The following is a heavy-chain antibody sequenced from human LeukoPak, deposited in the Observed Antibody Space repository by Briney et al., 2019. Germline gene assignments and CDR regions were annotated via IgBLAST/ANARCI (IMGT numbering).Heavy chain of an antibody. V-gene: IGHV1-2*02. D-gene: IGHD6-13*01. J-gene: IGHJ4*02. CDR3: ARALWEQQPFDY. CDR2: INPNSGGT. CDR1: GYTFTGYY. Sequence: ASVKVSCKASGYTFTGYYMHWVRQAPGQGLEWMGWINPNSGGTNYAQKFQGRVTITRDTSISTAYMELSRLRSDDTAVYYCARALWEQQPFDYWGQGTLVTVSS.